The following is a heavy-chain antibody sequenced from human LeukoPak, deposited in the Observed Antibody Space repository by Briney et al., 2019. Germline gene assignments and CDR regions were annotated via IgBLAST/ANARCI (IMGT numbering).Heavy chain of an antibody. CDR3: AYNRDFALDN. V-gene: IGHV4-34*08. CDR2: IYHSGGA. J-gene: IGHJ4*02. CDR1: GFTLSSYS. D-gene: IGHD1-14*01. Sequence: GSLRLSCAASGFTLSSYSMNWVRQPPGKGLEWIGEIYHSGGANYKPSLKSRVTMSVDTSNNHFSLKLTSVTAADTAVYFCAYNRDFALDNWGQGTLVTVSS.